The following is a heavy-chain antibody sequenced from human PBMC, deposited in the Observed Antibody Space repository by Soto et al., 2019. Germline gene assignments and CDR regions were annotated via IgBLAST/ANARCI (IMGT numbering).Heavy chain of an antibody. Sequence: PSETLSLTCTVSGGSISSYYWSWIRQPPGKGLEWIGYIYYSGSTNYNPSLKSRVTISVDTSKNQFSLKLSSVTAADTAVYYCARERYDSSGYYLASGFAYWGQGTLVTVSS. CDR1: GGSISSYY. CDR2: IYYSGST. CDR3: ARERYDSSGYYLASGFAY. V-gene: IGHV4-59*01. J-gene: IGHJ4*02. D-gene: IGHD3-22*01.